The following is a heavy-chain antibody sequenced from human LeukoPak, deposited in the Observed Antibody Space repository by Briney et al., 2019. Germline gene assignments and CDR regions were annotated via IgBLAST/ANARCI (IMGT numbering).Heavy chain of an antibody. V-gene: IGHV3-53*04. CDR1: GFTVSSNY. Sequence: GGSLRLSCAASGFTVSSNYMSWVRQAPGKGLGWVSVIYSGGSTYYADSVKGRFTISRHNSKNTLYLQMNSLRAEDTAVYYCARGIGGYYDSSGYLDYWGQGTLVTVSS. D-gene: IGHD3-22*01. J-gene: IGHJ4*02. CDR3: ARGIGGYYDSSGYLDY. CDR2: IYSGGST.